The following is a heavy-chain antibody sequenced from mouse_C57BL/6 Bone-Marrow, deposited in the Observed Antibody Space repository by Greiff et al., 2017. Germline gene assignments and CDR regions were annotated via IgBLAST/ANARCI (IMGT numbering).Heavy chain of an antibody. CDR3: ASRQYYGSRNCDY. CDR2: IYPRSGNT. Sequence: VQLQQSGAELARPGASVKLSCKASGYTFTSYGISWVKQRTGQGLEWIGEIYPRSGNTYYNEKFKGKATLTADKSSSTAYMELRSLTSEDSAVYFCASRQYYGSRNCDYWGQGTTLTVSS. CDR1: GYTFTSYG. J-gene: IGHJ2*01. D-gene: IGHD1-1*01. V-gene: IGHV1-81*01.